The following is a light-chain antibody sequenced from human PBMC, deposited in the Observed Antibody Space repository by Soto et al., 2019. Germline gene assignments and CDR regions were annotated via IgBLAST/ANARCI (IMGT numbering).Light chain of an antibody. Sequence: QSVLTQPPSVSAAPGQKVTISCSGSSSNIGNNYVSWYQQLPGTAPKLLIYDNNKRPSGIPDRFSGSKFDTSATLGIAGLQTGDEADYYCATWHSGPSAGLVFGGGTKLTVL. V-gene: IGLV1-51*01. J-gene: IGLJ3*02. CDR3: ATWHSGPSAGLV. CDR1: SSNIGNNY. CDR2: DNN.